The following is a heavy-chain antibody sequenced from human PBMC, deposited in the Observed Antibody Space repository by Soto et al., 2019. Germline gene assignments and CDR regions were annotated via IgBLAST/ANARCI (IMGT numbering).Heavy chain of an antibody. CDR2: IGTAGDT. J-gene: IGHJ6*02. CDR1: GFTFSSYD. V-gene: IGHV3-13*01. D-gene: IGHD3-10*01. CDR3: ARREAITMVRGVEKYYYYGMDV. Sequence: PGGSLRLSCAASGFTFSSYDMHWVRQATGKGLEWVSAIGTAGDTYYPGSVKGRFTISRENAKNSLYLQMNSLRAEDTAVYYCARREAITMVRGVEKYYYYGMDVWGQGTTVPVSS.